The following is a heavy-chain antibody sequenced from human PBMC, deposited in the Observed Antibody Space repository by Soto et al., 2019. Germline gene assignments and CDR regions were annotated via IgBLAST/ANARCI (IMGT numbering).Heavy chain of an antibody. CDR2: ITSSSSTI. CDR1: GFTFSSYS. CDR3: AVAKFDQ. Sequence: PGGSLRLSCAASGFTFSSYSMNWVRQAPGKGLEWVSSITSSSSTIYYADSVKGRFTISRDNARNTLYLQMNSLTAVDTAVYYCAVAKFDQWGQGTLVTVSS. J-gene: IGHJ4*02. V-gene: IGHV3-48*01.